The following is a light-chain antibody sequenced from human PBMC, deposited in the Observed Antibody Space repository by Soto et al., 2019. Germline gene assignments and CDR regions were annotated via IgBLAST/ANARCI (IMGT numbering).Light chain of an antibody. CDR3: QSYDRSLSGYV. CDR1: SSNIGAGYD. Sequence: QSVLPQPTSVCGAPGQRFTISCTGSSSNIGAGYDVHWYQQLPGTAPKLLIYANGNRPSGVPDRFSGSKSGTSASLAITGLQAEDEADYYCQSYDRSLSGYVLGTGTKVTVL. CDR2: ANG. J-gene: IGLJ1*01. V-gene: IGLV1-40*01.